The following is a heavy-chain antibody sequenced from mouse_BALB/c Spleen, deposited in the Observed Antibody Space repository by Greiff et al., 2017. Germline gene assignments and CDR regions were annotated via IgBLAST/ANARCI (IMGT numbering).Heavy chain of an antibody. CDR1: GFTFSSFG. V-gene: IGHV5-17*02. CDR2: ISSGSSTI. D-gene: IGHD2-4*01. Sequence: EVKLVESGGGLVQPGGSRKLSCAASGFTFSSFGMHWVRQAPEKGLEWVAYISSGSSTIYYADTVKGRFTISRDNPKNTLFLQMTSLRSEDTAMYYCARAITTSHYAMDYWGQGTSVTVSS. CDR3: ARAITTSHYAMDY. J-gene: IGHJ4*01.